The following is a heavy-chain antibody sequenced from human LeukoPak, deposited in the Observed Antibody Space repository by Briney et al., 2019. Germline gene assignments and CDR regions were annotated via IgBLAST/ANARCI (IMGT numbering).Heavy chain of an antibody. V-gene: IGHV1-69*04. D-gene: IGHD3-10*01. CDR3: ARLPIKAIPMVRGEGRKFHNFDC. J-gene: IGHJ4*02. CDR1: GGTFKSFA. CDR2: IIPVVGLT. Sequence: SVKVSFKAYGGTFKSFAMNWVRQAPGQGLEWMGRIIPVVGLTEYAQKFQGRVTITADTSTSTAYMELSSLRSEDTAVYFCARLPIKAIPMVRGEGRKFHNFDCWGQGTLVTVSS.